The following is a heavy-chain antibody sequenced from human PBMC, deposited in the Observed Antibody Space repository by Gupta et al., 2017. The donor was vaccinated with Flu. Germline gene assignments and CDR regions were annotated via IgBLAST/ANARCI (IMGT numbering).Heavy chain of an antibody. CDR2: IKEDGSVK. CDR1: RFTFSRSW. D-gene: IGHD5-12*01. Sequence: EERLGGAGGGLVQRGGSLRLSGSASRFTFSRSWMTGVRQAPGKGLEWVDNIKEDGSVKNEFDAVKGRFTIARDNAKNSLYMKIQRLSVEDTAVYYCARDNGYNQFDYWGQGTLVTVSS. CDR3: ARDNGYNQFDY. V-gene: IGHV3-7*01. J-gene: IGHJ4*02.